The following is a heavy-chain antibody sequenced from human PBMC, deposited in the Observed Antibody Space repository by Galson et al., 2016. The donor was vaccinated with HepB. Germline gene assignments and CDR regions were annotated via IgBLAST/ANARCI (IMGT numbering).Heavy chain of an antibody. Sequence: SETLSLTCSVSGASISGTEYYWGWIRQPPGRGLEWIGSIYHTESTYYNPSLESRVTISMDTSKNQLSLRLNSVAAADTGVYYCATGIVVAGKMYYYCMDVWGKGTTVTVSS. V-gene: IGHV4-39*01. CDR2: IYHTEST. J-gene: IGHJ6*03. D-gene: IGHD2-21*01. CDR1: GASISGTEYY. CDR3: ATGIVVAGKMYYYCMDV.